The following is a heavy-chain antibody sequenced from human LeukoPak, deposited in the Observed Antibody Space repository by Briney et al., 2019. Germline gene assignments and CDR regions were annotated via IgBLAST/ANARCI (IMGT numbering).Heavy chain of an antibody. CDR2: IIPIFGTA. Sequence: ASVKVSCKASGGTFSSYAISWVRQAPGQGLEWMGGIIPIFGTANYAQKSQGRVTITADESTSTAYMELSSLRSEDTAVYYCARGGGYSGYDYFDYWGQGTLVTVSS. CDR1: GGTFSSYA. D-gene: IGHD5-12*01. J-gene: IGHJ4*02. V-gene: IGHV1-69*13. CDR3: ARGGGYSGYDYFDY.